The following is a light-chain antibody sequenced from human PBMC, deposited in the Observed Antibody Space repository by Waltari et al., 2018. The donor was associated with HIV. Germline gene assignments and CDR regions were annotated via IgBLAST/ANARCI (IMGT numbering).Light chain of an antibody. CDR3: QQYGSSPPQIT. V-gene: IGKV3-20*01. J-gene: IGKJ4*01. CDR2: GAS. Sequence: TQSPSTLSASVGDRVNITCRASQSVSSSYLAWYQQKPGQAPRLLIYGASSRATGIPDRFSGSGSGTDFTLTISRLEPEDFAVYYCQQYGSSPPQITFGGGTKVEIK. CDR1: QSVSSSY.